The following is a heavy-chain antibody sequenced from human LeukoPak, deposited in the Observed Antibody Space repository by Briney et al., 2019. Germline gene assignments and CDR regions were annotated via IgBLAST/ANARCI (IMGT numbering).Heavy chain of an antibody. D-gene: IGHD4-17*01. CDR3: ATYGDYDQYYYYGMDV. CDR1: GFTVSSNY. CDR2: IYSGGST. Sequence: GGSLRLSCAASGFTVSSNYMSLVRQAPGKGLEWVSVIYSGGSTYYADSVKGRFTISRDNSKNTLYLQMNSLRAEDTAVYYCATYGDYDQYYYYGMDVWGQGTTVTVSS. V-gene: IGHV3-66*02. J-gene: IGHJ6*02.